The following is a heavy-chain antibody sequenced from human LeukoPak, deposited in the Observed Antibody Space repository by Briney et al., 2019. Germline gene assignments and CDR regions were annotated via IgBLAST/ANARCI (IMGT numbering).Heavy chain of an antibody. CDR2: ISATGGST. CDR1: GFTFSGSA. Sequence: PGGSLRLSCAASGFTFSGSAMHWVRQAPGKGLEWVSTISATGGSTYYADSVKGRFTISRDNSKDTLYLQMNSLRAEDTAVYYCAKGGYSSGWRNYFDYWGQGTPVTVSS. D-gene: IGHD6-19*01. J-gene: IGHJ4*02. CDR3: AKGGYSSGWRNYFDY. V-gene: IGHV3-23*01.